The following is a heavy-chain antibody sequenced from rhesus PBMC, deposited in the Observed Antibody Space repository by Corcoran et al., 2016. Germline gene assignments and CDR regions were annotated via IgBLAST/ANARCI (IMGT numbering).Heavy chain of an antibody. CDR2: IRRGGST. CDR1: GGSISSNY. V-gene: IGHV4-160*01. J-gene: IGHJ4*01. Sequence: QVQLQQWGEGLVKPSETLSLTCAVSGGSISSNYWSWIRKPPVTGLEWIGRIRRGGSTNYNPAPKSRVTISIDTYKNQCALKLSSVTAADTAVYYCARGGGSSYLRLGYWGQGVLVTVSS. CDR3: ARGGGSSYLRLGY. D-gene: IGHD4-29*01.